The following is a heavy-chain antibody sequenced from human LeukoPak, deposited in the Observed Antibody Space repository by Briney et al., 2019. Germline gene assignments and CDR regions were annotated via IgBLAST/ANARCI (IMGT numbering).Heavy chain of an antibody. CDR1: GGSVSSGSYY. CDR2: IYYSGST. CDR3: ARGAAAAYFDY. V-gene: IGHV4-61*01. J-gene: IGHJ4*02. D-gene: IGHD6-13*01. Sequence: PSETLSLTCTVSGGSVSSGSYYWSWIRQPPGKGLEWIGYIYYSGSTNYNPSLKSRVTISVDTSKNQFSLKLSSVTAADTAVYYCARGAAAAYFDYWGQGTLVTVSS.